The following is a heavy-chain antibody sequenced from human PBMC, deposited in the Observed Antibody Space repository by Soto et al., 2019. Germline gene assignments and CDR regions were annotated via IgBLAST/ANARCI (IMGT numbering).Heavy chain of an antibody. CDR2: INDSGNA. J-gene: IGHJ4*02. V-gene: IGHV4-34*01. CDR1: GGPFSGYF. Sequence: PSETLSLTCAVYGGPFSGYFWSWIRQPPGKGLEWIGEINDSGNANYNPSLKSRVTISADTSRNQFSLKLTSVTAADTALYYCARSARYYDWLLPRPGWGQGTLVTVSS. CDR3: ARSARYYDWLLPRPG. D-gene: IGHD3-9*01.